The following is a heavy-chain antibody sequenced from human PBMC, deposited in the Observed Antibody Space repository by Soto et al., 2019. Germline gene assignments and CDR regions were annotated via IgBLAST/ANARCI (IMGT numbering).Heavy chain of an antibody. CDR1: GFTFSSYG. CDR2: IWYDGSNK. J-gene: IGHJ4*02. CDR3: ARDVSEGSGSYYDY. V-gene: IGHV3-33*01. Sequence: GGSLRLSCAASGFTFSSYGMHWVRQAPGKGLEWVAVIWYDGSNKYYADSVKGRFTISRDNSKNTLYLQMNSLRAEDTAVYYCARDVSEGSGSYYDYWGQGTLVTVSS. D-gene: IGHD1-26*01.